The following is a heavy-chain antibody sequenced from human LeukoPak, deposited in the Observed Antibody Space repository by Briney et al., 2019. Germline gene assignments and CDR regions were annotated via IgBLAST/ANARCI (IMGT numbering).Heavy chain of an antibody. V-gene: IGHV4-34*01. J-gene: IGHJ6*02. CDR1: GGSISGYY. Sequence: PSETLSLTCTVSGGSISGYYWSWIRQPPGKGLEWIGEINHSGSTNYNPSLKSRVTISVDTSKNQFSLKLSSVTAADTAVYYCARAPPSGMDVWGQGTTVTVSS. CDR2: INHSGST. CDR3: ARAPPSGMDV.